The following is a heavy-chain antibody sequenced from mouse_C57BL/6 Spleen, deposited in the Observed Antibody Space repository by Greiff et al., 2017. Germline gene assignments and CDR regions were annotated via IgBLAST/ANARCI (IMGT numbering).Heavy chain of an antibody. J-gene: IGHJ2*01. CDR2: FYPGSGST. Sequence: QVQLQQSGAELVKPGASVKLSCKASGYTFTEYPIHWVKQRSGQGLEWIGWFYPGSGSTKYNENFKDKAPLTADKSSSTGYMELSRLTSEDSAGYFGARHEEDYRPYVDDWGQGTTLTVSS. CDR1: GYTFTEYP. V-gene: IGHV1-62-2*01. CDR3: ARHEEDYRPYVDD. D-gene: IGHD2-14*01.